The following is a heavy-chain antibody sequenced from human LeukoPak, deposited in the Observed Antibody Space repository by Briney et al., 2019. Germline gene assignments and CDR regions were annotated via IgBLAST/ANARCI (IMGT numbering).Heavy chain of an antibody. D-gene: IGHD6-19*01. CDR2: ISGSGGST. CDR3: AKVLEGSGWLGFYYFDY. J-gene: IGHJ4*02. CDR1: GFTFSSYA. V-gene: IGHV3-23*01. Sequence: PGGSLRLSCAASGFTFSSYAMSWVRQAPGKGLEWVSAISGSGGSTYYADSVKGRFTISRDNSKNTLYLQMNSLRAEDTAVYYCAKVLEGSGWLGFYYFDYWGQGTLVTVSS.